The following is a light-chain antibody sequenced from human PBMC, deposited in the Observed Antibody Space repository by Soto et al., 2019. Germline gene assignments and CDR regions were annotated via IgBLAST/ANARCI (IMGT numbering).Light chain of an antibody. CDR2: DVT. Sequence: SVLTQPHSVSGSPGQSVTISCSGTSSDVGHYNFVSWYQHHPGKDPKLLIYDVTTRPSGVPDRFSGSKSGNTASLTISGLQAEDEADFYCCSYAGSYTWVFGGGTKLTVL. CDR1: SSDVGHYNF. CDR3: CSYAGSYTWV. J-gene: IGLJ3*02. V-gene: IGLV2-11*01.